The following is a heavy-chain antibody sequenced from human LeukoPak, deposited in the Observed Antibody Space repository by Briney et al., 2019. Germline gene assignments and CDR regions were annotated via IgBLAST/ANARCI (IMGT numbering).Heavy chain of an antibody. V-gene: IGHV4-34*01. CDR3: ARGLSAGSGSYSLSASTAFDI. Sequence: SETLSLTCAVYGGSFSGYYWSWIRQPPGKGLEWIGEINHSGSTNYNPSLKSRVTISVDTSKNQFSLKLSSVTAADTAVYYCARGLSAGSGSYSLSASTAFDIWGQGTMVTVSS. J-gene: IGHJ3*02. CDR2: INHSGST. CDR1: GGSFSGYY. D-gene: IGHD1-26*01.